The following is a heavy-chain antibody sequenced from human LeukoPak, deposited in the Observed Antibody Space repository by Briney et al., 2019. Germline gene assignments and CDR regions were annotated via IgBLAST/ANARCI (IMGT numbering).Heavy chain of an antibody. CDR3: AKGRGTNSGPTLDY. Sequence: GGSRRLSCAASGLTFSNFAMSWVRQAPGKWLEWVSAISGCGDSTYYADSVKGRFTDSRDNSKNTLYLQMNSLTDDDTAVYYCAKGRGTNSGPTLDYWGQGTLVTVSS. D-gene: IGHD6-19*01. V-gene: IGHV3-23*01. CDR2: ISGCGDST. J-gene: IGHJ4*02. CDR1: GLTFSNFA.